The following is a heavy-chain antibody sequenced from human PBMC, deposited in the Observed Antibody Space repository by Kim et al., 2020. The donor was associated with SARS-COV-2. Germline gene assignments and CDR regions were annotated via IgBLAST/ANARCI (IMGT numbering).Heavy chain of an antibody. Sequence: SGKGRFTISRENAKSSLYLQMNSLRAGDTAVYYCARVPAAIWAADWYFDLWGRGTLVTVSS. CDR3: ARVPAAIWAADWYFDL. V-gene: IGHV3-13*01. J-gene: IGHJ2*01. D-gene: IGHD2-2*01.